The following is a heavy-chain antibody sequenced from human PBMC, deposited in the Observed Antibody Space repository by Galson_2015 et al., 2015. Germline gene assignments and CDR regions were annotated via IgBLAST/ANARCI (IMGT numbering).Heavy chain of an antibody. J-gene: IGHJ4*02. CDR2: ISSDGSYS. D-gene: IGHD7-27*01. CDR1: GFTFRSHW. V-gene: IGHV3-74*01. CDR3: ASFGINLGSSY. Sequence: SLRLSCAASGFTFRSHWMHWVRQAPGEGLVWVSRISSDGSYSSNADSVKGRFTISRDNAKKTLFLQMNSLRPEDTAVYYCASFGINLGSSYWGQGTLATVSS.